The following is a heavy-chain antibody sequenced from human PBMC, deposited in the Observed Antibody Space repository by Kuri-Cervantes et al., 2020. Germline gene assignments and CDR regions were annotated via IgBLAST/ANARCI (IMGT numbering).Heavy chain of an antibody. J-gene: IGHJ4*02. V-gene: IGHV3-21*01. CDR2: ISSSSSYI. CDR3: ARGLTIRGVSNY. Sequence: GGSLRLSCAASGFTFSSYNMNWVRQAPGKGLEWVSSISSSSSYIYYADSVKGRFTISRDNSKNTLYLQMNSLRAEDTAVYYCARGLTIRGVSNYWGQGTLVTVSS. D-gene: IGHD3-10*01. CDR1: GFTFSSYN.